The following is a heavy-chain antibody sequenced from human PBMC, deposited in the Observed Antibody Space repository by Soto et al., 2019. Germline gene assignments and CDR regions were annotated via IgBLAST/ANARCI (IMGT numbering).Heavy chain of an antibody. D-gene: IGHD2-15*01. V-gene: IGHV4-34*01. J-gene: IGHJ6*04. Sequence: VQLQQWGAGLLKPSETLSLTCAVYGGSFSGYYWSWIRQPPGKGLEWLGEINHSGRTNYNPSLKSRVTISVDTSKNQCSLMLISVTAADTAVYYCARAPLLLRYYYYYGMDVWGTGTTVNVSS. CDR1: GGSFSGYY. CDR3: ARAPLLLRYYYYYGMDV. CDR2: INHSGRT.